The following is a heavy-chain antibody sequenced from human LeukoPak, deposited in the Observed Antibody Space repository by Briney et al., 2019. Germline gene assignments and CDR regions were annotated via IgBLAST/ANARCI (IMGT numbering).Heavy chain of an antibody. D-gene: IGHD3-22*01. V-gene: IGHV3-11*04. J-gene: IGHJ4*02. CDR3: LRGAHYDTSGYYY. CDR1: GFTFSDYY. CDR2: ISSSGSTI. Sequence: PGGSLRLSCAASGFTFSDYYMSWIRQAPGKGLEWVSYISSSGSTIYYADSVKGRFTISRDNAKNSLYLQMNSLRHEDTAVYYCLRGAHYDTSGYYYWGQGALVTVSS.